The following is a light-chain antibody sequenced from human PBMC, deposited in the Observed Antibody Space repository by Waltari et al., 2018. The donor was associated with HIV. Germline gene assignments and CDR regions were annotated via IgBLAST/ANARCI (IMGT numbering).Light chain of an antibody. CDR1: TSNVASNN. J-gene: IGLJ3*02. CDR3: ATWDDSLNRPV. CDR2: SDN. Sequence: QSVLTQPPSASGTPGQGVSISCSGSTSNVASNNTIWYRQFPGAAPKLLIYSDNQRPSGVPDRFSGFKSGTSASLAISGLQSEDEADYFCATWDDSLNRPVFGGGTKVTVL. V-gene: IGLV1-44*01.